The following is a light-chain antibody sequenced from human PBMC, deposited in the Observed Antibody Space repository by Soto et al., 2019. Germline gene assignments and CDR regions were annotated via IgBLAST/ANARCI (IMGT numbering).Light chain of an antibody. Sequence: DVQMTQSPSTLSASVGDRVTNTCRASQSINSWLAWYQHKPGKAPKLLIYKASSLESGVPSRFSGSGSGTEFTLTISTLQPEDFASYYCLQYDSHSWTFGQETKVEMK. CDR1: QSINSW. CDR3: LQYDSHSWT. J-gene: IGKJ1*01. V-gene: IGKV1-5*03. CDR2: KAS.